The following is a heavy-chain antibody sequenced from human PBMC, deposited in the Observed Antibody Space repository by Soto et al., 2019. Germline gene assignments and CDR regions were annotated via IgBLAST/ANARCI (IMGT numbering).Heavy chain of an antibody. J-gene: IGHJ5*02. D-gene: IGHD5-12*01. CDR1: GYSFTISV. V-gene: IGHV1-3*01. Sequence: QVLLVQSGAEVKKPGASVKVSCKASGYSFTISVMHWVRQAPGQRLEWMGWVNAGNGNTKYSQKFQGRVTITRDTSAGTAYMELSSLRSEDTAVYYCARDSGSSGYEGGLDPWGQGTLVTVSS. CDR3: ARDSGSSGYEGGLDP. CDR2: VNAGNGNT.